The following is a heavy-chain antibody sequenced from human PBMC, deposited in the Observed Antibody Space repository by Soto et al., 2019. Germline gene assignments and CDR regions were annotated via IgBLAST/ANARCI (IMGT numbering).Heavy chain of an antibody. D-gene: IGHD2-2*01. CDR1: GFTFSSYG. CDR2: ISYDGSNK. Sequence: PGGSLRLSCAASGFTFSSYGMHWVRQAPGKGLEWVAVISYDGSNKYYADSVKGRFTTSRDNSKNTLYLQMNSLRAEDTAVYYCAKDMYQDYYYMDVWGKGTTVTVSS. J-gene: IGHJ6*03. V-gene: IGHV3-30*18. CDR3: AKDMYQDYYYMDV.